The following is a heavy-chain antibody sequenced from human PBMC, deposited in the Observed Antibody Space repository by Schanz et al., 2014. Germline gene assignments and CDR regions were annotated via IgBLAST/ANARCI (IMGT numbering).Heavy chain of an antibody. CDR1: GFSFSSYA. Sequence: EVQLVESGGGLVKPGGSLRLSCGVSGFSFSSYAMGWVRQARGKGLEWVSAMNESHSTIYYADSVRGRFTISRDNAENTLFLQMNSLRAEDTAVYYCARDNRYYLFDYWGQGALVTVSS. CDR2: MNESHSTI. CDR3: ARDNRYYLFDY. J-gene: IGHJ4*02. V-gene: IGHV3-23*04. D-gene: IGHD3-16*02.